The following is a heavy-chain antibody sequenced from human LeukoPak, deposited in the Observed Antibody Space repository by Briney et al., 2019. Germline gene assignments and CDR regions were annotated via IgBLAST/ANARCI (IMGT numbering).Heavy chain of an antibody. V-gene: IGHV1-2*02. D-gene: IGHD6-13*01. Sequence: GASVKVSCKASVYTYTGYYMHWVRQAPGQGLEWMGWINLNNGRINYAQNFQGRVTMTTDTSTSTAYMELRSLRSDDTAVYYCATDREYSSSWYIYWGQGTLVTVSS. CDR1: VYTYTGYY. CDR3: ATDREYSSSWYIY. J-gene: IGHJ4*02. CDR2: INLNNGRI.